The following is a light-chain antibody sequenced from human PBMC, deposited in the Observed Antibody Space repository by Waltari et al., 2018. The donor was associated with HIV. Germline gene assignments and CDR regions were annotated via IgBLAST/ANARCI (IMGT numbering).Light chain of an antibody. CDR1: PNVGTW. CDR3: HQYSNYLGS. V-gene: IGKV1-5*03. J-gene: IGKJ1*01. CDR2: KAT. Sequence: DIHMSQSPPTLTASVGDRVNITCRASPNVGTWLAWYQQKPGEAPKLLIHKATDVEDGVPSRCSGSASGTEFTLTIDSLHPDDLATFYCHQYSNYLGSFGQGTKLELK.